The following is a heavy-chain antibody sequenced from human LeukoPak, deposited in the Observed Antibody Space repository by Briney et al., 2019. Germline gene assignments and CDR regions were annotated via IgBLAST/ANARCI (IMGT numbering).Heavy chain of an antibody. CDR2: ISSSSSAR. CDR1: GFTFSSYS. CDR3: AREGGTAGMRFDY. D-gene: IGHD2-2*01. J-gene: IGHJ4*02. V-gene: IGHV3-48*04. Sequence: PGGSLRLSCAASGFTFSSYSMNWVRQAPGKGLEWVSYISSSSSARDYADSMKGRFTISRDNAKNSLYLQMNSLRAEDTAVYYCAREGGTAGMRFDYWGQGTLVTVSS.